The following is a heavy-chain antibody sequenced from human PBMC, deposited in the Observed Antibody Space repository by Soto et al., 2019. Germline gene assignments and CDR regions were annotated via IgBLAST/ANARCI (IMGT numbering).Heavy chain of an antibody. Sequence: PGGSLILSCAASGFTFSTYAMSWVRQAPGKGLEWVSKIINSGGSTYYADSVKGRFTISRDNSKNTLYLQMNSLRAEDTAVYYCATGQQLGYWGQGTLVTVSS. J-gene: IGHJ4*02. D-gene: IGHD6-13*01. CDR2: IINSGGST. CDR1: GFTFSTYA. CDR3: ATGQQLGY. V-gene: IGHV3-23*01.